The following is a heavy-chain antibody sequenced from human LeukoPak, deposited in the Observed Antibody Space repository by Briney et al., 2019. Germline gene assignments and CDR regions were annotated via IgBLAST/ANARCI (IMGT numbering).Heavy chain of an antibody. CDR1: GFTVSGSY. D-gene: IGHD6-19*01. J-gene: IGHJ4*02. CDR3: ARGEKTVAGASDY. V-gene: IGHV3-53*01. Sequence: AGSLRLSCAASGFTVSGSYMSWVRQAPGKGLEWVSVTYTSGSTYYTDSVKGRFTISRDNSKNTLYLQMNSLRAEDTAVYYCARGEKTVAGASDYWGQGTLVTVSS. CDR2: TYTSGST.